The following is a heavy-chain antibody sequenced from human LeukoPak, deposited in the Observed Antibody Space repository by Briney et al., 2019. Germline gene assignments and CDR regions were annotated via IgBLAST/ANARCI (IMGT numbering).Heavy chain of an antibody. V-gene: IGHV1-18*04. D-gene: IGHD6-19*01. CDR2: ISAYNGNT. J-gene: IGHJ1*01. CDR1: GYTFTSYG. Sequence: ASVKVSCKASGYTFTSYGISWVRQPPGQGLEWMGWISAYNGNTNYAQKLQGRVTMTTDTSTSTAYMELRSLRSDDTAVYYCARDGRLVPLIYFQHWGQGTLVTVSS. CDR3: ARDGRLVPLIYFQH.